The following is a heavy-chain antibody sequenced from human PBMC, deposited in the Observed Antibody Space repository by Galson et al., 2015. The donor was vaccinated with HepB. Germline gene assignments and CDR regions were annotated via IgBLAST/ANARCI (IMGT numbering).Heavy chain of an antibody. CDR3: ARSHYYDSSGHRINPMGFDP. CDR1: GDSISSGDYY. Sequence: TLSLTCTVSGDSISSGDYYWSWTRQHPGKGLEWIGYIYYSGKTYCSPSLKSRVTMSIDTSENQFSLKLRSVTAADTAVYYCARSHYYDSSGHRINPMGFDPWGQGTLVTVSS. CDR2: IYYSGKT. V-gene: IGHV4-31*03. D-gene: IGHD3-22*01. J-gene: IGHJ5*02.